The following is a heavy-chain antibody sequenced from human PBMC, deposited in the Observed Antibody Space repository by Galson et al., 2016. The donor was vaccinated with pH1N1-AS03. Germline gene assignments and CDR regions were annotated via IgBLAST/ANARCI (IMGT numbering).Heavy chain of an antibody. Sequence: LSLTCTVSGGSISSYYWTWIRQPPGKGLEWIGHIYYSGGTNYNPSFKSRVTISVDTSKNQFPLKLSSVTAADTAVYYCARFRSSWTFYYGLDVWGQGTTVTVSS. CDR1: GGSISSYY. V-gene: IGHV4-59*01. J-gene: IGHJ6*02. D-gene: IGHD6-13*01. CDR3: ARFRSSWTFYYGLDV. CDR2: IYYSGGT.